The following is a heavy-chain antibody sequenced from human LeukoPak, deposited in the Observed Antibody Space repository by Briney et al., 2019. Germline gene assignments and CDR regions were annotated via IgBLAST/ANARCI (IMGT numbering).Heavy chain of an antibody. CDR1: GFTFSSYS. CDR2: ISSSSSYI. CDR3: ARRAVYYYYMDV. V-gene: IGHV3-21*01. Sequence: GGALRLPFAASGFTFSSYSMNWVRQAPGKGPGGVSSISSSSSYIYYADSVKGRFTISRDNAKNSLYLQMNSLRAEDTAVYYCARRAVYYYYMDVWGKGTTVTVSS. J-gene: IGHJ6*03.